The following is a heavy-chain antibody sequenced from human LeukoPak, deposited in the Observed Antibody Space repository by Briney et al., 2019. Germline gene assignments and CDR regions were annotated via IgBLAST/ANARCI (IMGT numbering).Heavy chain of an antibody. V-gene: IGHV1-2*02. J-gene: IGHJ6*03. CDR1: GYTFTGYY. CDR3: ARGNIYGDYVDYYYYMDV. D-gene: IGHD4-17*01. Sequence: ASVKVSCKASGYTFTGYYMHWVRQAPGQGLEWMGWINPNSGGTNYAQKFQGRVTITADKSTSTAYMELSSLRSEDTAVYYCARGNIYGDYVDYYYYMDVWGKGTTVTVSS. CDR2: INPNSGGT.